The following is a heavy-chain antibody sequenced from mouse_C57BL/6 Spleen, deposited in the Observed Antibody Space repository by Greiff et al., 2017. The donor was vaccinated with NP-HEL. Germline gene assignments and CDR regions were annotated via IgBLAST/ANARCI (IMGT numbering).Heavy chain of an antibody. D-gene: IGHD1-1*01. J-gene: IGHJ2*01. Sequence: VQLQQSGPELVKPGASVKISCKASGYSFTSYYMNWVKQSHGKSLEWIGVINPYNGGTSYNQKFKGKATLTVDKSSSTAYMELNSLTSEDSAVYYCARRPLTTVFDYWGQGTTLTVSS. V-gene: IGHV1-19*01. CDR2: INPYNGGT. CDR1: GYSFTSYY. CDR3: ARRPLTTVFDY.